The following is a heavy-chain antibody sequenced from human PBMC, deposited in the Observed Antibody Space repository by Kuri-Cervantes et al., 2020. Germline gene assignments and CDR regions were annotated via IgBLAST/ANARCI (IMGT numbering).Heavy chain of an antibody. V-gene: IGHV4-4*07. CDR2: LLTSGST. CDR1: GVSIRTYY. CDR3: ARWYSWNFDY. D-gene: IGHD1-20*01. Sequence: GSLRLSCTVSGVSIRTYYWSWIRQPPGKGLEWIGLLLTSGSTNYNPSLRSRVTISVDKSKNQFSLMLSSVTAADTAVYYCARWYSWNFDYWGQGTLVTVSS. J-gene: IGHJ4*02.